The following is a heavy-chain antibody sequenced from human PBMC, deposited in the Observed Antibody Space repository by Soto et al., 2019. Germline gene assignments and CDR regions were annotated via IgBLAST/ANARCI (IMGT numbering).Heavy chain of an antibody. CDR2: IYYSGIA. V-gene: IGHV4-39*01. CDR3: ARRRGHSGYSLS. Sequence: SETLSLTCTVSGVSISGSSDYWGWIRQPPGKGLEWIGTIYYSGIAYHNPSLKSRVAMSVDTSKNQFSLRLTSVTAADTAVYYCARRRGHSGYSLSWGQGSLVTVSS. D-gene: IGHD3-22*01. CDR1: GVSISGSSDY. J-gene: IGHJ5*02.